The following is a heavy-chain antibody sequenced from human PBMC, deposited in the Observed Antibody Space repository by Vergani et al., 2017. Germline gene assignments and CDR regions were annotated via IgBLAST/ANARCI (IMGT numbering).Heavy chain of an antibody. Sequence: QLQLQESGPGLVKPSATLSLTCSVSGASIRSSNYYWGWIRQPPGKGLEWIASIYYSGSTYYNPSLKSRVTRSVDTSKNQFSLKLSSVTAADTAVYFCARHSTVAWLVKLGWIDPWGQGLLVTVAS. V-gene: IGHV4-39*01. CDR1: GASIRSSNYY. J-gene: IGHJ5*02. D-gene: IGHD6-19*01. CDR2: IYYSGST. CDR3: ARHSTVAWLVKLGWIDP.